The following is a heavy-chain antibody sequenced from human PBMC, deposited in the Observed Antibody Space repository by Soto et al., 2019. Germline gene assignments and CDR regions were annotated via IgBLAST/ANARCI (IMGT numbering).Heavy chain of an antibody. V-gene: IGHV4-30-4*01. D-gene: IGHD2-2*01. CDR3: ARDGHIVVVPAAQYGMDV. CDR2: IYYSGST. CDR1: GGSISSGDYY. J-gene: IGHJ6*02. Sequence: SETLSLTCTVSGGSISSGDYYWIWIRHPPGKGLEWIGYIYYSGSTYYNPSLKSRVTISVDTSKNQFSLKLSSVTAADTAVYYCARDGHIVVVPAAQYGMDVWGQGTTVTVSS.